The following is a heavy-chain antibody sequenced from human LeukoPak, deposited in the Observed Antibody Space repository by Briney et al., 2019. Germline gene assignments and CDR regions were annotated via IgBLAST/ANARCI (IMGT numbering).Heavy chain of an antibody. Sequence: GVSLRLSCAVSGFTVSAHYMSWVRQAPGKGLECVSFLYTGGDTYYADSVKGRFTISRDNSKNTLYLQMNSLRAEDTAVYYCARGPPNWGYDYWGPGTLVTVSS. J-gene: IGHJ4*02. V-gene: IGHV3-53*01. D-gene: IGHD7-27*01. CDR2: LYTGGDT. CDR3: ARGPPNWGYDY. CDR1: GFTVSAHY.